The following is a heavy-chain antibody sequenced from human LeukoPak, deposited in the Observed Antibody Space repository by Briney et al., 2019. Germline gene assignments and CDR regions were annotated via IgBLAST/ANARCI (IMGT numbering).Heavy chain of an antibody. D-gene: IGHD6-13*01. CDR2: TSYDGSNK. CDR3: ARDGTAAGTYDY. CDR1: GFTFSSYA. V-gene: IGHV3-30-3*01. J-gene: IGHJ4*02. Sequence: GGSLRLSCAASGFTFSSYAMHWVRQAPGKGLEWVAVTSYDGSNKYYADSMKGRFTISRDNSKNTLYLQMNSLRAEDTAVYYCARDGTAAGTYDYWGQGTLVTVSS.